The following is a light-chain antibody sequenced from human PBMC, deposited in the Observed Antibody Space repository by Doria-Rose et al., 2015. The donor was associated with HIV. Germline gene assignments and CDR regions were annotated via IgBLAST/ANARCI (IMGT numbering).Light chain of an antibody. CDR3: HQYGTSWT. CDR1: RSFSSTY. J-gene: IGKJ1*01. Sequence: EIVLTQSPGTLSLSPGERATLSCRASRSFSSTYLAWYQQKPGQAPSLLIYDGSTMATGIPDRFSASGSGTDFTLTINRLEPEDFALYYCHQYGTSWTFGQGTKVEI. CDR2: DGS. V-gene: IGKV3-20*01.